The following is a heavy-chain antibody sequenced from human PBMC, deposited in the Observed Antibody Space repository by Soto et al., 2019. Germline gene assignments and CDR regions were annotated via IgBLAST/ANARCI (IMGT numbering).Heavy chain of an antibody. Sequence: GGSLRLSCAASGFTFSSYWMHWVRQAPGKGLVWVSRINSDGSSTSYADSVKGRFTISRDNAKNTLYLQMNSLRAEDTAVYYCARSDLLTSHQMVYAAVDYWGQGTLVTVSS. CDR3: ARSDLLTSHQMVYAAVDY. CDR2: INSDGSST. V-gene: IGHV3-74*01. J-gene: IGHJ4*02. CDR1: GFTFSSYW. D-gene: IGHD2-8*01.